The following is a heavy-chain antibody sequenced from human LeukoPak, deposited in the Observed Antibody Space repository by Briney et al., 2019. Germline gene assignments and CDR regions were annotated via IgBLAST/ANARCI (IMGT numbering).Heavy chain of an antibody. CDR3: ARMSAVVLFSGSYYEEAHYFDH. CDR2: IDWDDDK. J-gene: IGHJ4*02. Sequence: SGPALVKPTQTLTLTCTFSGFSLSTSGMFVSWIRQPPGKALEWLARIDWDDDKYYSTSLKTRLTISKDTSKNQVVLTMTNMDPVDTATYYCARMSAVVLFSGSYYEEAHYFDHWGQGSLVTVSS. CDR1: GFSLSTSGMF. V-gene: IGHV2-70*11. D-gene: IGHD3-10*02.